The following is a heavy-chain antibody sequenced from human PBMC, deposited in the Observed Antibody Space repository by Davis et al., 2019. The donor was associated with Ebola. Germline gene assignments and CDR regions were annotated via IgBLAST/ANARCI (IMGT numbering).Heavy chain of an antibody. CDR2: ISSDTDYI. CDR3: ARAGISGWYYGAFDI. J-gene: IGHJ3*02. D-gene: IGHD6-19*01. V-gene: IGHV3-21*01. Sequence: GGSLRLSCAASGFTFSTYSMSWVRQAPGKGLEWVSSISSDTDYIYYADSAKGRFTISRDNAKNSLYLQMNSLRDEDTAVYYCARAGISGWYYGAFDIWGQGTMVTVSS. CDR1: GFTFSTYS.